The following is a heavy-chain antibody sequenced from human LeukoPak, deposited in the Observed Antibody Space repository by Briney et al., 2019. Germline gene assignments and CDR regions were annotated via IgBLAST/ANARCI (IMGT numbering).Heavy chain of an antibody. V-gene: IGHV3-23*01. CDR3: VRDTVRWYVFDY. Sequence: GGSLRLSCAASGFTLSSYALSWVRQAPGKGLDWVSALSAGGGSTYYADSVKGRFTISRDNSKNTLYLQMNSLRVEDTAVYYCVRDTVRWYVFDYWGQGALVTVSS. D-gene: IGHD4-23*01. CDR2: LSAGGGST. J-gene: IGHJ4*02. CDR1: GFTLSSYA.